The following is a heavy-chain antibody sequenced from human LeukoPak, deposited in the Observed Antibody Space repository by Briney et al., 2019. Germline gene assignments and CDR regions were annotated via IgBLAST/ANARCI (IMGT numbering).Heavy chain of an antibody. CDR1: GFTFNSYG. J-gene: IGHJ4*02. CDR3: ARAGRFLEWLSYDY. Sequence: PGGSLRLSCAASGFTFNSYGMHWVRQAPGKGLEWVAVIWYDGSNKYYADSVKGRFTISRDNSKNTLYLQMNSLRAEDTAVYYCARAGRFLEWLSYDYWGQGTLVTVSS. D-gene: IGHD3-3*01. CDR2: IWYDGSNK. V-gene: IGHV3-33*01.